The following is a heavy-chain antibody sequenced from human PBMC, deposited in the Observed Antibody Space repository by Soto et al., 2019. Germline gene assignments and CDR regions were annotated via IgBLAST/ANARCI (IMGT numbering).Heavy chain of an antibody. J-gene: IGHJ4*02. V-gene: IGHV3-9*01. Sequence: EVQLVESGGGLVQPGRSLRLSCAASGFTFDDYAMHWVRQAPGKGLEWVSGISWNSGSIGYADSVKGRFTISRYNAKNSLYLQMNSLRAEDTALYYCAKADWGYCSGGSCLFDYWGQGTLVTVS. CDR2: ISWNSGSI. D-gene: IGHD2-15*01. CDR1: GFTFDDYA. CDR3: AKADWGYCSGGSCLFDY.